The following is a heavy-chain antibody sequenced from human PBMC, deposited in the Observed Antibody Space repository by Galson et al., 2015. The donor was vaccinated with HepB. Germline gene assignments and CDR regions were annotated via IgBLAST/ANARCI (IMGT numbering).Heavy chain of an antibody. Sequence: SVTVSCKASGFTFTGSAMQWVRQARGQRLEWIGWIVVRSGNTNYAQQFQERVTITRDMSTSTAYMELSSLRSEDTAVYYCARDSDYDFWSGYYTESSYYGMDVWGQGTTVTVSS. CDR2: IVVRSGNT. D-gene: IGHD3-3*01. CDR1: GFTFTGSA. CDR3: ARDSDYDFWSGYYTESSYYGMDV. J-gene: IGHJ6*02. V-gene: IGHV1-58*02.